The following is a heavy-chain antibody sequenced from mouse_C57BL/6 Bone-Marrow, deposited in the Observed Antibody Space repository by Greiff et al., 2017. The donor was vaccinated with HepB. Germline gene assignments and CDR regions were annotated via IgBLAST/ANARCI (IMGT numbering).Heavy chain of an antibody. Sequence: VQLQQPGAELVKPGASVKMFCKASGYTFTSYWITWVKQRPGQGLEWIGDIYPGSGSTNYNEKFKSKATLTVDTSSSTAYMQLSSLTSEDSAVYYCARGAVPRLGFAYWGQGTLVTVSA. D-gene: IGHD1-1*01. V-gene: IGHV1-55*01. J-gene: IGHJ3*01. CDR3: ARGAVPRLGFAY. CDR1: GYTFTSYW. CDR2: IYPGSGST.